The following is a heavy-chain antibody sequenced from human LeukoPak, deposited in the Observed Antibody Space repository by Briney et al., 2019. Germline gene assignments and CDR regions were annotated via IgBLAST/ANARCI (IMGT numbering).Heavy chain of an antibody. J-gene: IGHJ3*02. CDR1: GFTFDDYA. D-gene: IGHD6-13*01. CDR2: ISWNSGSI. Sequence: LPGRSLRLSCAASGFTFDDYAMHWVRQAPGKGLEWVSGISWNSGSIGYADSVKGRFTISRDNAKNSLYLQMNSLRAEDMALYYCAKDMVGGLAAAGTLWNAFDIWGQGTMVTVSS. V-gene: IGHV3-9*03. CDR3: AKDMVGGLAAAGTLWNAFDI.